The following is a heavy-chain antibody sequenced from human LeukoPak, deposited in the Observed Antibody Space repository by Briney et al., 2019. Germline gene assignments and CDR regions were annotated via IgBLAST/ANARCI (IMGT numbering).Heavy chain of an antibody. CDR3: ARVAVGFWSGYRANHDAFDI. Sequence: ASVKVSCKASGYTFTGYYMHWVRQAPGQGLEWMGWINPNSGGTNYAQKFQGRVTMTRGTSISTAYMELSRLRSDDTAVYYCARVAVGFWSGYRANHDAFDIWGQGTMVTVSS. J-gene: IGHJ3*02. CDR1: GYTFTGYY. D-gene: IGHD3-3*01. V-gene: IGHV1-2*02. CDR2: INPNSGGT.